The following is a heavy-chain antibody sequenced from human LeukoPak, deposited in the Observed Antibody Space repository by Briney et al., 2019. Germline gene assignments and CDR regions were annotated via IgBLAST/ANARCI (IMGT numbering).Heavy chain of an antibody. Sequence: SQTLSLTCSVSGGSISSSAYYWSWIRQPAGKGLEWIGRIYTSGSTDYNPSLKSPVIISRDTSKNEFFLKLSSVTAAATAVYYCARDSPPAYCSGGSCYFDYWGQGTLVTVSS. V-gene: IGHV4-61*02. CDR3: ARDSPPAYCSGGSCYFDY. D-gene: IGHD2-15*01. CDR1: GGSISSSAYY. J-gene: IGHJ4*02. CDR2: IYTSGST.